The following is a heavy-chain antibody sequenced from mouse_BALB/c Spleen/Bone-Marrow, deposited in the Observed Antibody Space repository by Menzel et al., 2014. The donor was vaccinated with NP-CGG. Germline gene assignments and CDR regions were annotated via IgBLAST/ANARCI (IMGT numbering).Heavy chain of an antibody. Sequence: EVQLVESGPDLVKPSQSLSLTCTVTAYSITSGYGWHWIRQFPGNKLDWLGYIHYRGNTNYNPSLKSRISITRDTSKNQFFLQLNSVTTEDTATYYCVREDRYEAYFPYWGQGTLVTVSA. J-gene: IGHJ3*01. CDR3: VREDRYEAYFPY. D-gene: IGHD2-14*01. V-gene: IGHV3-1*02. CDR1: AYSITSGYG. CDR2: IHYRGNT.